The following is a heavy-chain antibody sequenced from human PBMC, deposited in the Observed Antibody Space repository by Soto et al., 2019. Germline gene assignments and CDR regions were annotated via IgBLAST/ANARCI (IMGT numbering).Heavy chain of an antibody. D-gene: IGHD4-17*01. CDR3: ARAVRLATSPHFQH. CDR2: ISSSSSFI. Sequence: GGSLRLSCAASGFTFSSYSMNWVRQAPGKGPEWVSSISSSSSFIYYADSVKGRFTISRDNAKNSLYLQMNSLRAEDTAVYYCARAVRLATSPHFQHWGQGTLVTVSS. J-gene: IGHJ1*01. CDR1: GFTFSSYS. V-gene: IGHV3-21*01.